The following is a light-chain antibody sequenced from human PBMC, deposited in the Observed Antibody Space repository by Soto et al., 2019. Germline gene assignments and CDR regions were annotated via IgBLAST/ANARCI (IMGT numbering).Light chain of an antibody. J-gene: IGKJ1*01. V-gene: IGKV3-15*01. CDR2: GAS. Sequence: DIVLTQSPATLSLSPGEIATLSCRASQSVSILLAWYQQTPGQAPRLLIYGASTRATGIPARFSGSGSGTEFTLTIRSLQSEDFAVYYCQQYNNWLTWKFGQGTTVDIK. CDR1: QSVSIL. CDR3: QQYNNWLTWK.